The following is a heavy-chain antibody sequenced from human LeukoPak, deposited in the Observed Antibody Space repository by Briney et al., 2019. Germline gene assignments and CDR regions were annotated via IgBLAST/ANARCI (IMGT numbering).Heavy chain of an antibody. Sequence: ASVKVSCKASGYTFTSYDINWVRQATGQGLEWMGWINPNSGDTNYAQNFQGRVTMTRDTSIRTAYMELSRLRSDDTAVYYCAREGITAVDTNWFDPWGQGTLVTVSS. D-gene: IGHD6-13*01. CDR3: AREGITAVDTNWFDP. V-gene: IGHV1-2*02. CDR1: GYTFTSYD. CDR2: INPNSGDT. J-gene: IGHJ5*02.